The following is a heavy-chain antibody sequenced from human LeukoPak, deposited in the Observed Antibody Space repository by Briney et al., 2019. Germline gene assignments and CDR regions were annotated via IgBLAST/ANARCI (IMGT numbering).Heavy chain of an antibody. CDR3: ARELITGTTTGFDP. V-gene: IGHV4-59*01. CDR2: IYYSGST. Sequence: PSETLSLTCTVSGGSISSYYWSRIRQPPGKGLEWIGYIYYSGSTNYNPSLKSRVTISVDTSKNQFSLKLSSVTAADTAVYYCARELITGTTTGFDPWGQGTLVTVSS. D-gene: IGHD1-20*01. CDR1: GGSISSYY. J-gene: IGHJ5*02.